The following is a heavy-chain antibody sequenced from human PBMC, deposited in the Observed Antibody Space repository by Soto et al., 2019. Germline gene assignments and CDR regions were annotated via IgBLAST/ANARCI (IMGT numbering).Heavy chain of an antibody. D-gene: IGHD3-9*01. J-gene: IGHJ6*03. CDR3: ARHSLPSYYDILTGGNYYYYYMDV. CDR1: GYSFTSYW. Sequence: GESLKISCKGSGYSFTSYWIGWVRQMPGKGLEWMGIIYPGDSDTRYSPSFQGQVTISADKSISTAYLQWSSLKASDTAMYYCARHSLPSYYDILTGGNYYYYYMDVWGKGTTVTVSS. V-gene: IGHV5-51*01. CDR2: IYPGDSDT.